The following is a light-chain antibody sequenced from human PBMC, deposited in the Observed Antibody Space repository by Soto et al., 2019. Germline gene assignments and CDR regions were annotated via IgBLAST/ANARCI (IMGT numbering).Light chain of an antibody. Sequence: QSALTQPASVSGSPGQSITISCTGTSSDVGGYKYVSGYQQHPGKAPKLMIYEVSNRPSGVSNRFSGSKSGNTASLTISGLQAEDEADYYCSSYTSSSTLVFGTGTKVTVL. J-gene: IGLJ1*01. CDR1: SSDVGGYKY. V-gene: IGLV2-14*01. CDR2: EVS. CDR3: SSYTSSSTLV.